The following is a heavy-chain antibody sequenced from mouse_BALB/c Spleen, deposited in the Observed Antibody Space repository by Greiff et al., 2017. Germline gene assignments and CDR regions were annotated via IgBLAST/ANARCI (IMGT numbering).Heavy chain of an antibody. CDR1: GYTFTSYY. D-gene: IGHD1-1*01. J-gene: IGHJ3*01. CDR3: TRYYYGSSYVSWFAY. Sequence: QVQLQQSGAELVKPGASVKLSCKASGYTFTSYYMYWVKQRPGQGLEWIGEINPSNGGTNFNEKFKSKATLTVDKSSSTAYMQLSSLTSEDSAVYYCTRYYYGSSYVSWFAYWGQGTLVTVSA. V-gene: IGHV1S81*02. CDR2: INPSNGGT.